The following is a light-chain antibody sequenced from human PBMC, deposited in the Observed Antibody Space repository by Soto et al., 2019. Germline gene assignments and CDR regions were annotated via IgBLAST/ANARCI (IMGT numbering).Light chain of an antibody. CDR1: ESVSNN. CDR2: GAS. CDR3: QHYNKWPLT. V-gene: IGKV3-15*01. Sequence: EIVLTQSPATLSVSQGERATLSCRASESVSNNLAWYQQKPGQAPRLLIFGASARTTGIPARFSGSGSVTDFTLTISSLQSEDFAVYYCQHYNKWPLTFGGGTKVEIK. J-gene: IGKJ4*01.